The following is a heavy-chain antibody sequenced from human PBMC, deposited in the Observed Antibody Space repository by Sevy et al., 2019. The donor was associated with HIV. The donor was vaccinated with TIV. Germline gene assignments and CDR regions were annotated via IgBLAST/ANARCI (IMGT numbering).Heavy chain of an antibody. CDR3: ARGRSGYSYGYYFDY. J-gene: IGHJ4*02. D-gene: IGHD5-18*01. CDR2: INHSGST. V-gene: IGHV4-34*01. CDR1: GGSFSGYY. Sequence: SETLSLTCAVYGGSFSGYYWSWIRQPPGKGLEWIGEINHSGSTNDNPSLKSRVTISVDTSKNQFSLKLSSVTAADTAVYYCARGRSGYSYGYYFDYWGQGTLVTVSS.